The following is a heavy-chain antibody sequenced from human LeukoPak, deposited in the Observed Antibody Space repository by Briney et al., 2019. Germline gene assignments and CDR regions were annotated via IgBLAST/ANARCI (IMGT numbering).Heavy chain of an antibody. J-gene: IGHJ4*02. Sequence: GGSLRLSCAASGFTFSSYWMHWVRQAPGKGLVWVSRINTDGSSTYYADSVKGRFTISRDNSKNTLYLQMNSLRAEDTAVYYCAKDRYSSGWYDWGQGTLVTVSS. D-gene: IGHD6-19*01. CDR2: INTDGSST. V-gene: IGHV3-74*01. CDR1: GFTFSSYW. CDR3: AKDRYSSGWYD.